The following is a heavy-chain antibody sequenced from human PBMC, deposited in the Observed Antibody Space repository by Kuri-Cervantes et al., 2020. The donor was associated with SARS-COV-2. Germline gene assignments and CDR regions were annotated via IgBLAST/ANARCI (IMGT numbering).Heavy chain of an antibody. Sequence: LRLSCTVSGGSISSASYHWNWIRQPAGKRLEWIGRVYVSGTTSYNPSLKSRLTISVDTSKNQFSLKLSSVTAADTAVYYCARDPTGLQYYFDYWGQGTLVTVSS. CDR2: VYVSGTT. CDR1: GGSISSASYH. CDR3: ARDPTGLQYYFDY. J-gene: IGHJ4*02. V-gene: IGHV4-61*02. D-gene: IGHD4-11*01.